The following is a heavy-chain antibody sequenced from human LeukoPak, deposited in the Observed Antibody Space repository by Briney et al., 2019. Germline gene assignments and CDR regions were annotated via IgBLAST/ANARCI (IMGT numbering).Heavy chain of an antibody. CDR1: GFTVSGNY. Sequence: PGGSLRLSCAASGFTVSGNYMSWGRQAPGKGLEWVSVMYSNGNTYYADSVRGRFTISRDNSKNTVFLQMNSLRAEDTAVYYCARRAGSDYWGQGTLVTVSS. J-gene: IGHJ4*02. CDR2: MYSNGNT. D-gene: IGHD6-13*01. CDR3: ARRAGSDY. V-gene: IGHV3-53*01.